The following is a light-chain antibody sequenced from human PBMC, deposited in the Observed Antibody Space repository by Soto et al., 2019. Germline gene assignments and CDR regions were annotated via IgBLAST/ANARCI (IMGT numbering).Light chain of an antibody. CDR1: SSNIGTHS. V-gene: IGLV1-44*01. CDR3: ATWDDSLYGWV. CDR2: NNN. Sequence: QAVVTQPPSASGTPGQGVTISCSGSSSNIGTHSVNWFQQLPGTAPKLLIYNNNQRPSGGPDRFSGAKSGTSASLAISGLQSEDEADYYCATWDDSLYGWVFGGGTKLTVL. J-gene: IGLJ3*02.